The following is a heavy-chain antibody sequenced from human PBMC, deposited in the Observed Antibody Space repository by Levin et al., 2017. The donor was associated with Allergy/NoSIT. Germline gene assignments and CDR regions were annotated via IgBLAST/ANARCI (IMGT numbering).Heavy chain of an antibody. D-gene: IGHD6-19*01. CDR3: AKASTGGWDGVYWHFDL. CDR2: LSASGGST. Sequence: PGGSLRLSCAASGFTFSSYAMNWVRQAPGKGLEWVSGLSASGGSTYYVDSVKGRFTISRDNSKTTLYLEMDSLRAEDTAVYYCAKASTGGWDGVYWHFDLWGRGTLVTVSS. J-gene: IGHJ2*01. V-gene: IGHV3-23*01. CDR1: GFTFSSYA.